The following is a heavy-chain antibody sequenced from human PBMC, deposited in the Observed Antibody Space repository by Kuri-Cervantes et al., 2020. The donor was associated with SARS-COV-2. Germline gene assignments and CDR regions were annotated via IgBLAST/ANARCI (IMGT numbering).Heavy chain of an antibody. J-gene: IGHJ4*02. D-gene: IGHD5-12*01. CDR2: ISGSGGAT. CDR3: AKPLGYSGYDPPDY. Sequence: LSLTCAASGFTFSSHAMIWARQAPGKGLEWVSSISGSGGATYYADSAKGRFTISRDNSKNTLSLQMNSLRAEDTAVYYCAKPLGYSGYDPPDYWGQGTLVTVSS. V-gene: IGHV3-23*01. CDR1: GFTFSSHA.